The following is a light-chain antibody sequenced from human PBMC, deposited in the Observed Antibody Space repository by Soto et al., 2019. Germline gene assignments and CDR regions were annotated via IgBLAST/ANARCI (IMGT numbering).Light chain of an antibody. CDR2: DAS. J-gene: IGKJ1*01. V-gene: IGKV3D-20*02. CDR1: QSVGSTY. Sequence: EIVMTQSPATLSVSPGERATLSCRASQSVGSTYLAWYQQKPGQAPRLLIYDASSRATGIPDRFSGSGSGTDFTLTISRLEPEDFAVYYCQQYLITPWTFGQGTKVDIK. CDR3: QQYLITPWT.